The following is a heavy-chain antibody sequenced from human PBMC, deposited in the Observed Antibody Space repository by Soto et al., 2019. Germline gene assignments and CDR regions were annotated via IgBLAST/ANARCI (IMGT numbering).Heavy chain of an antibody. Sequence: QVQLVESGGGVVQPGRSLRLSCAASGYTFSSYGMHWVRQAPGKGLEWVAVIWYDGSNKYYADSVNGRFTISRDNSKNTLYLRMDSLRAEETAVYYCAREEGSSSWDYYYYYGMDVWGQGTTVTVSS. V-gene: IGHV3-33*01. D-gene: IGHD2-2*01. CDR3: AREEGSSSWDYYYYYGMDV. CDR1: GYTFSSYG. J-gene: IGHJ6*02. CDR2: IWYDGSNK.